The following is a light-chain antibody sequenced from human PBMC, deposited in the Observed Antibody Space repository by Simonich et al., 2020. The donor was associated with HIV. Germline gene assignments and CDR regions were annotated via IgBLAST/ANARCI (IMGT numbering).Light chain of an antibody. CDR3: YSAADNNWV. CDR2: RDS. CDR1: NIGSKN. V-gene: IGLV3-9*01. Sequence: SYELTQPLSVSVALGQTARITCGGDNIGSKNVHWYQQKPGQAPVLVIYRDSNRPSGIPERFSGYNSGNTATLTISRAQAGDEADYYCYSAADNNWVFGGGTKLTVL. J-gene: IGLJ3*02.